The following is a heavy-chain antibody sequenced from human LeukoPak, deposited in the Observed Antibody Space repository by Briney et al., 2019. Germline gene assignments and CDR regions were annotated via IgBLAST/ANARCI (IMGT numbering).Heavy chain of an antibody. D-gene: IGHD6-13*01. J-gene: IGHJ4*02. Sequence: SETLSLTCTVSGGSISSYYWSWIRQPPGKGLEWIGYSYFSGSTNYNPSLKSRVTISVDTSRNQFSLQLSSVTAADTAVYYCARTSHPHGSSWLFDYWGQGTLVTVSS. CDR3: ARTSHPHGSSWLFDY. CDR1: GGSISSYY. V-gene: IGHV4-59*01. CDR2: SYFSGST.